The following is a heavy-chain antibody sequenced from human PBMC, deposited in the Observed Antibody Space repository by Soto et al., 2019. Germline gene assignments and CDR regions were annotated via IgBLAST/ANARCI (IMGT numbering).Heavy chain of an antibody. CDR3: ASSESGWYGSQRALDI. J-gene: IGHJ3*02. V-gene: IGHV4-59*01. D-gene: IGHD6-19*01. Sequence: SETLSLTCTVSGGSISSYYWSCIRQPPWKGLEWIGCIYYSGSTNYNPSLKSRVTISVDTSKNQFSLKLSSVTAADTAVYYCASSESGWYGSQRALDIWGQGTMVTVSS. CDR1: GGSISSYY. CDR2: IYYSGST.